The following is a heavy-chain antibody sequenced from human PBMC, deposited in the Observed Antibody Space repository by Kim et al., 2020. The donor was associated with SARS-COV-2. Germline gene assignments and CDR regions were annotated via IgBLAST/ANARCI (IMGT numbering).Heavy chain of an antibody. CDR1: TFTFSSYA. V-gene: IGHV3-23*01. CDR2: ISGSGGTT. J-gene: IGHJ3*01. Sequence: GGSLRLSCAASTFTFSSYAISWVRQAPGKGLEWVSAISGSGGTTYYTDAVKGRFTISRDNSKNTLSLQLNRLRAEDTAVYYCAGHLSTVFSGRYSAFWG. D-gene: IGHD3-10*01. CDR3: AGHLSTVFSGRYSAF.